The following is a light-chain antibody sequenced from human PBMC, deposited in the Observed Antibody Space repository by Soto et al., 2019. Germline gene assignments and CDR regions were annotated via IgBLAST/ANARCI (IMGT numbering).Light chain of an antibody. CDR1: QSIDNY. V-gene: IGKV1-39*01. CDR3: QQSITAPLT. Sequence: DIQMTQSPSSLSASVGDRVTITCRASQSIDNYLNWYQQKSGKAPQLLIYSASHLQSGVPSRFSGGGYGTDFILTISSLHPEDSAIYFCQQSITAPLTFGGGTKVDIK. CDR2: SAS. J-gene: IGKJ4*01.